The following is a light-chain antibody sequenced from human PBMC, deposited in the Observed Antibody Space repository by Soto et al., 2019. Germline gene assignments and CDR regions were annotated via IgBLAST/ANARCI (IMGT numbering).Light chain of an antibody. CDR2: AAS. J-gene: IGKJ4*01. CDR1: QSISSY. CDR3: QHSYSTPLT. Sequence: DIQMTQSPSYLSASVGDRVTITCRASQSISSYLNWYQQKPGKAHKLLIYAASSLQSGVPSRFSGSGSGTDFTLTINSLQPEDFATYYCQHSYSTPLTFGGGTKVAIK. V-gene: IGKV1-39*01.